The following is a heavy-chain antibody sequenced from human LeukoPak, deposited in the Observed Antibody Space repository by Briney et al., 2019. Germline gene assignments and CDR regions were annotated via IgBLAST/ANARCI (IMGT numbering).Heavy chain of an antibody. V-gene: IGHV1-18*01. J-gene: IGHJ1*01. CDR3: ARVSPYCGGDCFSEYFQH. CDR1: GYTFTSYG. D-gene: IGHD2-21*02. CDR2: ISAYNGNT. Sequence: ASVKVSCKASGYTFTSYGISWVRQAPGQGLEWMGWISAYNGNTNYAQKLQGRVTMTTDTSTSTAYMELRSLRSDDTAVYYCARVSPYCGGDCFSEYFQHWGQGTLVTVSS.